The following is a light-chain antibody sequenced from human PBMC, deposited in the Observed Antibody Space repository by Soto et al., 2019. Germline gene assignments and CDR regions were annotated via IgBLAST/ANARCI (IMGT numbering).Light chain of an antibody. Sequence: QSALTQPPSASGSPGQSVTISCTGTSSDVGGYNYVSWYQQHTGKAPKLMIYEVSKRPSGVPDRFSGSKSGNTASLTVSGLQAEDEADYYCSSYAGSALFVVGSGTKLTV. CDR3: SSYAGSALFV. CDR2: EVS. V-gene: IGLV2-8*01. J-gene: IGLJ1*01. CDR1: SSDVGGYNY.